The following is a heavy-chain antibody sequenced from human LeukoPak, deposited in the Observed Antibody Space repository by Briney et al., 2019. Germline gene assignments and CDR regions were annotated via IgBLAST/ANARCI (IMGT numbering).Heavy chain of an antibody. D-gene: IGHD6-19*01. CDR3: ARFVDSSGWYRLYYYGMDV. Sequence: SVKVSCKASGGTFSSYAISWVRQAPGQGLEWMGGIIPIFGTANYAQKFQGRVTITADESTSTAYMELSSLRSDDTAVYYCARFVDSSGWYRLYYYGMDVWGQGTTVTVSS. CDR2: IIPIFGTA. V-gene: IGHV1-69*01. CDR1: GGTFSSYA. J-gene: IGHJ6*02.